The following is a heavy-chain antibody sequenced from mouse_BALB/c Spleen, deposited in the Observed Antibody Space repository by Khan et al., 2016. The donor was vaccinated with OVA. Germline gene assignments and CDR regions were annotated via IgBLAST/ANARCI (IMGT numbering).Heavy chain of an antibody. D-gene: IGHD1-2*01. Sequence: EVQLQQSGPELVKPGASVKISCKTSGYTFTEYTMHWVKQSHGKSLEWIGRINPNNGGTSYNQKFKGKATLTVDKSSSTAYMELRSLTSEDSAVXYCAISACCGYYWFFDVWGAGTTVTVSS. CDR2: INPNNGGT. V-gene: IGHV1-22*01. CDR1: GYTFTEYT. CDR3: AISACCGYYWFFDV. J-gene: IGHJ1*01.